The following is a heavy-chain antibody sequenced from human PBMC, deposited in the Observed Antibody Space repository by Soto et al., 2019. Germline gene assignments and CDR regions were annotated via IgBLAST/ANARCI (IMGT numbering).Heavy chain of an antibody. CDR2: INSDGSST. J-gene: IGHJ4*02. CDR3: TRTMARDYYFDY. Sequence: GGSLRLSCGASGFTFRNYWMHWVRQAPGKGLVWVSRINSDGSSTNYADSVKGRFTISGDNAKNTLYLQMNSLRAEDTAVYYCTRTMARDYYFDYWGQGTLVTVSS. V-gene: IGHV3-74*01. CDR1: GFTFRNYW. D-gene: IGHD3-10*01.